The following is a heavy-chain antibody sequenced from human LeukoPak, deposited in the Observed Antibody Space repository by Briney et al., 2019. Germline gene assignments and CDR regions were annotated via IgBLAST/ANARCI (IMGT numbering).Heavy chain of an antibody. J-gene: IGHJ4*02. V-gene: IGHV3-30*18. CDR2: ISYDGSNK. Sequence: PGGSLRLSCAASGFTFSSYGVHWVRQAPGKGLEWVAVISYDGSNKYYADSVKGRFTISRDNSKNTLYLQMNSLRAEDTAVYYCAKDPSGSYLRGYFDYWGQGTLVTVSS. CDR1: GFTFSSYG. D-gene: IGHD1-26*01. CDR3: AKDPSGSYLRGYFDY.